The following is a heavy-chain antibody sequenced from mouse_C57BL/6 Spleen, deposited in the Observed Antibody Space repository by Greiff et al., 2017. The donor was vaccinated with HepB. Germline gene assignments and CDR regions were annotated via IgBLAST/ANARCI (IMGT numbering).Heavy chain of an antibody. CDR1: GYAFSSYW. CDR3: ARTQGNSNYGWFAY. Sequence: QVQLKQSGAELVKPGASVKISCKASGYAFSSYWMNWVKQRPGKGLEWIGQIYPGDGDTNYNGKFKGKATLTADKSSSTAYMQLSSLTSEDSAVYFCARTQGNSNYGWFAYWGQGTLVTVSA. J-gene: IGHJ3*01. D-gene: IGHD2-5*01. CDR2: IYPGDGDT. V-gene: IGHV1-80*01.